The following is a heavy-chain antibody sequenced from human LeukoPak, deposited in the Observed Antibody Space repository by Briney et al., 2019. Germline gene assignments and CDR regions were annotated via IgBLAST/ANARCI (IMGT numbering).Heavy chain of an antibody. Sequence: QPGGSLRLSCAASGFTFSKYWRLGVRQAPGKGLESVSRINTDGTVTTYADSVKGRFTVSRDNADNTMFLQMNSVRDEDTAVYYCATKQWLAPPPDSWGQGTPVTVSS. CDR3: ATKQWLAPPPDS. D-gene: IGHD6-19*01. V-gene: IGHV3-74*01. J-gene: IGHJ4*02. CDR1: GFTFSKYW. CDR2: INTDGTVT.